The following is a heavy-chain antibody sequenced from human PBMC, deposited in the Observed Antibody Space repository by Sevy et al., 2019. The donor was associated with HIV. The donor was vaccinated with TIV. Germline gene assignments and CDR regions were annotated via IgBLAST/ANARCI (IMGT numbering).Heavy chain of an antibody. Sequence: GGSLRLSCAASGFTFSSYAMSWVRQAPGKGLEWVSAISGSGGSTYYADSVKGRFTISRDNSKNTLYLQMNSLRAEDTVVYYCANPYYYDSSGYSDYWGQGTLVTVSS. CDR1: GFTFSSYA. J-gene: IGHJ4*02. CDR3: ANPYYYDSSGYSDY. D-gene: IGHD3-22*01. CDR2: ISGSGGST. V-gene: IGHV3-23*01.